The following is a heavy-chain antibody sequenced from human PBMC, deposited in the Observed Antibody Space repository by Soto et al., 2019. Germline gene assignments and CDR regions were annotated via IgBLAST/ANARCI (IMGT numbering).Heavy chain of an antibody. J-gene: IGHJ4*02. V-gene: IGHV1-2*02. D-gene: IGHD2-15*01. CDR2: INPNSGGT. CDR1: GYTFTNND. Sequence: GASVKVSCKASGYTFTNNDVSWVRQATGQGLEWMGWINPNSGGTNYAQKFQGRVTMTRDTSISTAYMELSRLRSDDTAVYYCARERDIVVVVAATRFDYWGQGTLVTVSS. CDR3: ARERDIVVVVAATRFDY.